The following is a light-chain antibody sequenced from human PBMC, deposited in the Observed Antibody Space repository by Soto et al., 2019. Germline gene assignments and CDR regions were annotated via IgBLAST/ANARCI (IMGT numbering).Light chain of an antibody. CDR3: QQYNNWPPIT. CDR2: DAF. V-gene: IGKV3-11*01. J-gene: IGKJ5*01. CDR1: QSVSRY. Sequence: EIVLTQSPVTLSLSPGERATLSCRASQSVSRYLAWYQQKPDQAPRLLIYDAFNRATGIPDRFSGSGSGTDFTLTISSLEPEDFVVYYCQQYNNWPPITFGQGTRLEIK.